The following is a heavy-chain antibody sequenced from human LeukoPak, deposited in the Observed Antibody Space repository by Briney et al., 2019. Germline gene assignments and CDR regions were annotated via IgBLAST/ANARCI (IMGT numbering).Heavy chain of an antibody. CDR2: IIPIFGTA. V-gene: IGHV1-69*01. J-gene: IGHJ3*02. D-gene: IGHD3-16*02. CDR1: GGTFSSYA. Sequence: EASVKVCCKASGGTFSSYAISWVRQAPGQGLEWMGGIIPIFGTANYAQKFQGRVTITADESTSTAYMELSSLRSEDTAVHYCARANVYNGEYVWGSYRYGAFDIWGQGTMVTVSS. CDR3: ARANVYNGEYVWGSYRYGAFDI.